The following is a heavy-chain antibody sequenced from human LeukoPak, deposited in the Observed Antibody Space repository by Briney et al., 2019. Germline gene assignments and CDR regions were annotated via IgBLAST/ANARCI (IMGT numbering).Heavy chain of an antibody. D-gene: IGHD2-2*02. CDR3: ARGSSDCTSASCYNF. V-gene: IGHV1-8*01. CDR2: MNPNSGNT. Sequence: AASVKVSCKASGYTFTSYDINWVRQATGQGLEWMGWMNPNSGNTGYAQNFQGRVTMTRDTSISTAYMELASLTSDDTAVYYCARGSSDCTSASCYNFWGQGTLVTVSA. J-gene: IGHJ4*02. CDR1: GYTFTSYD.